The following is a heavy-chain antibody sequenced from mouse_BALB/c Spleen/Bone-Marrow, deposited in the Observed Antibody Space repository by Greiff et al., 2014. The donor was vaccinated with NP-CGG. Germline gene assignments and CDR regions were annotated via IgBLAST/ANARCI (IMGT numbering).Heavy chain of an antibody. J-gene: IGHJ2*01. CDR1: GYTFTSYW. V-gene: IGHV1S22*01. CDR2: IYPGSGST. Sequence: LQQPGSELVGPGASVKLSCKASGYTFTSYWMHWVKQRHGQGLEWIGNIYPGSGSTNYDEKFKSKGTLTVDTSSSTAYMHLSSLTSDDSAVYYCTSWDYWGQGTPLTVSS. CDR3: TSWDY.